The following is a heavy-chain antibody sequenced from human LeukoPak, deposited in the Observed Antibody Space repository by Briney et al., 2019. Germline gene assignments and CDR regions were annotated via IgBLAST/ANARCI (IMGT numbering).Heavy chain of an antibody. V-gene: IGHV3-21*01. Sequence: GGSLRLSCAASEFTFSSYTMNWVRQAPGKGLEWVSSISSSSSYIHYVDSVKGRFTISRDNAKNSLYLQMNSLRAEDTAVYYCAKALTRYANYDDYVGFDYWGQGTLVTVSS. CDR3: AKALTRYANYDDYVGFDY. CDR1: EFTFSSYT. J-gene: IGHJ4*02. D-gene: IGHD4-17*01. CDR2: ISSSSSYI.